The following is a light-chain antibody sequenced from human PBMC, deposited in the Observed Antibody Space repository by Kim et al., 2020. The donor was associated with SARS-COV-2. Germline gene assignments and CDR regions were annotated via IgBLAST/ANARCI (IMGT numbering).Light chain of an antibody. J-gene: IGKJ1*01. CDR1: LSISSW. CDR3: QQYNSYARA. V-gene: IGKV1-5*01. Sequence: ASVGDRVTITFRASLSISSWLVWSLQNPVQAPKLLIYDAYSLESVVPSRFSVSGSVTEFTLTTSSLQPDDFAPYYCQQYNSYARAFGQETKVDI. CDR2: DAY.